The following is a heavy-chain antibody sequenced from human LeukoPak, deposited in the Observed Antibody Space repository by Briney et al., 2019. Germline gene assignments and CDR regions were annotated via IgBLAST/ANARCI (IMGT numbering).Heavy chain of an antibody. CDR3: ARGGALTSFDS. CDR1: GGSISSYY. J-gene: IGHJ4*02. Sequence: SETLSLTCTVSGGSISSYYWSWIRQPPGKGLEWIGYIYYSGNTNYNPSLKSRVTLSVDTSKNQFSLKLSSVTAADTAVYFCARGGALTSFDSWGQGTLITVSS. D-gene: IGHD1-26*01. CDR2: IYYSGNT. V-gene: IGHV4-59*01.